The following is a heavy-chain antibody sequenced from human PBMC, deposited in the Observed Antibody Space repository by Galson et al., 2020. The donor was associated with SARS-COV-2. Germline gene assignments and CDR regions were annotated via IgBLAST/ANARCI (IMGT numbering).Heavy chain of an antibody. CDR2: ISSSSSYT. J-gene: IGHJ5*02. Sequence: GESLKISCAASGFTFSDYYMRWIRQAPGKGLEWVPYISSSSSYTNYADSVKGRFTISRDNAKNSLYLQMNSLGAEDTAVYYCASPPRGPRHTIFGVVFNWFDPWGQGTLVTVSS. D-gene: IGHD3-3*01. CDR3: ASPPRGPRHTIFGVVFNWFDP. V-gene: IGHV3-11*06. CDR1: GFTFSDYY.